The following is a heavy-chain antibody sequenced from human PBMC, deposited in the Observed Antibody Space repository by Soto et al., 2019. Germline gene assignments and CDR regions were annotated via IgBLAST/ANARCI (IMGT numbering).Heavy chain of an antibody. J-gene: IGHJ6*02. D-gene: IGHD2-15*01. V-gene: IGHV4-34*01. CDR3: AREKRRYCSGGSCYPIGGYCYYGMDV. CDR2: INHSGST. Sequence: SETLSLTCAVYGGSFSGYYWSWIRQPPGKGLEWIGEINHSGSTNYNPSLKSRVTISVDTSKDQFSLKLSSVTAADTAVYYCAREKRRYCSGGSCYPIGGYCYYGMDVWGQGTTVTVSS. CDR1: GGSFSGYY.